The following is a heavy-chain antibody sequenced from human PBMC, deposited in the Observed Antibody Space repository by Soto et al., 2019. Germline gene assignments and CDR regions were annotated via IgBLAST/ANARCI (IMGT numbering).Heavy chain of an antibody. CDR1: GYSFTDYH. V-gene: IGHV1-2*04. CDR3: ARGDSTDCSNGVCSFFYNHDMDV. J-gene: IGHJ6*02. D-gene: IGHD2-8*01. Sequence: ASVKVSCKASGYSFTDYHIHWVRQAPGQGLEWLGRINPKSGGTSTAQKFQGWVTMTTDTSISTASMELTRLTSDDTTIYYCARGDSTDCSNGVCSFFYNHDMDVWGQGTTVTVSS. CDR2: INPKSGGT.